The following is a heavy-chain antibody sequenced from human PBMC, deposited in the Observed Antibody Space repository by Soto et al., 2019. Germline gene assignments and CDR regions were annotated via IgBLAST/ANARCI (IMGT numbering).Heavy chain of an antibody. D-gene: IGHD5-12*01. CDR2: INPSGGST. V-gene: IGHV1-46*01. Sequence: ASVKVSCKASGYTFTSYYMHWVRQAPGQGLEWMGIINPSGGSTSYAQKFQGRFTISRDNSKNTLYLQMNSLRAEDTAVYYCAKAYRGYDFYFDYWGQGTLVTVSS. CDR3: AKAYRGYDFYFDY. J-gene: IGHJ4*02. CDR1: GYTFTSYY.